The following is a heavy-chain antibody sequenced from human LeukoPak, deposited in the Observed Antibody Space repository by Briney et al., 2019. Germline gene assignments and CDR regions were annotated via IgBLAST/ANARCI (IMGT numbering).Heavy chain of an antibody. CDR1: GFTFSSYA. Sequence: GGSLRLSCAASGFTFSSYAMSWDRQAPGKGLEWVSAISGSAGSTYYADSVKGRFTISRDNSKNTLYLQMNSLRAEDTAVYYCASPWGYCGWAPDSWGQGTLVTVSS. D-gene: IGHD3-22*01. CDR3: ASPWGYCGWAPDS. J-gene: IGHJ5*01. V-gene: IGHV3-23*01. CDR2: ISGSAGST.